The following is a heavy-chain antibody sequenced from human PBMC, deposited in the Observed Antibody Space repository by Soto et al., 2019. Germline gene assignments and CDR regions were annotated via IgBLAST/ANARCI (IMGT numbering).Heavy chain of an antibody. V-gene: IGHV4-59*06. CDR3: ARSVFP. CDR1: GGSIGSYY. J-gene: IGHJ5*02. Sequence: TSETLSLTCTVSGGSIGSYYWSWIRQPPGKGLEWIGYIYYSGNTYYNPSLKSRVTISVDTSKNQFSLKLTSVTAADTAVYYCARSVFPWGQGTLVTVSS. CDR2: IYYSGNT.